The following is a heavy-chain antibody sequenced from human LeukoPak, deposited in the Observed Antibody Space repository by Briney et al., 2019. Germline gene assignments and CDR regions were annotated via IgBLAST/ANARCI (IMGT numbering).Heavy chain of an antibody. CDR1: GGSISSYY. J-gene: IGHJ4*02. CDR2: IYCSGST. CDR3: ARVAPYYYDSSGPEGYFDY. Sequence: PSETLSLTCTVSGGSISSYYWSWIRQPPGKGLEWMGYIYCSGSTNYNPSLKSRVTISVDTSKNQFSLKLSSVTAADTAVYYCARVAPYYYDSSGPEGYFDYWGQGTLVTVSS. D-gene: IGHD3-22*01. V-gene: IGHV4-59*01.